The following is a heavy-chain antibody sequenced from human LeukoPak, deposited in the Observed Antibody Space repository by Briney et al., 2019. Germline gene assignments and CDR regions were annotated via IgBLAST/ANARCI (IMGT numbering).Heavy chain of an antibody. Sequence: SETLSLTCTVSGGSISSYYWSWIRQPPGKGLEWIGYIYYSGSTNYNPSLKSRVTISVHTSKNQFSLKLSSVTAADTAVYYCARHNTAMDTDTFDIWGQGTMVTVSS. V-gene: IGHV4-59*08. CDR1: GGSISSYY. CDR3: ARHNTAMDTDTFDI. J-gene: IGHJ3*02. D-gene: IGHD5-18*01. CDR2: IYYSGST.